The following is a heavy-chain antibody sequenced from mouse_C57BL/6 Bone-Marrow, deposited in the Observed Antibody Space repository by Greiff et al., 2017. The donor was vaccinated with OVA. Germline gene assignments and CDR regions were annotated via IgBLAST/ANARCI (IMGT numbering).Heavy chain of an antibody. CDR2: IYPRSGNT. Sequence: VQLQQSGAELARPGASVQLSCKASGYTFTSYGISWVKQRTGQGLEWIGEIYPRSGNTYYNEKFKGKATLTADKSSSTAYMELRSLTSEDSAVYFCARHYGSSYWYFDVWGTGTTVTVSS. CDR1: GYTFTSYG. CDR3: ARHYGSSYWYFDV. D-gene: IGHD1-1*01. J-gene: IGHJ1*03. V-gene: IGHV1-81*01.